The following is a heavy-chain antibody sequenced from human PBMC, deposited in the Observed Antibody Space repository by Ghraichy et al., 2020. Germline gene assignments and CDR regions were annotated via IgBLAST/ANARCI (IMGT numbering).Heavy chain of an antibody. D-gene: IGHD4-17*01. CDR3: ARGLYRDYDFDY. Sequence: SETLSLTCTVSGGSISTYYWSWIRQPPGKGLEWIGYISYSGSTNYNPSLKSRVTISVDTSKNQFSLKLSSVTAADTAVYYCARGLYRDYDFDYWGQGTLVTVSS. CDR1: GGSISTYY. V-gene: IGHV4-59*01. J-gene: IGHJ4*02. CDR2: ISYSGST.